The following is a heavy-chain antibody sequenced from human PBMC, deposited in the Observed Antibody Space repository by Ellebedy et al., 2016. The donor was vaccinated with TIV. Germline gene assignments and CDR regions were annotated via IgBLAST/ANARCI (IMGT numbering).Heavy chain of an antibody. Sequence: PGGSLRLSCAASGLTVSSTYMSWVRQPPGKGLEWVSVTYVGGPTFYADSVKGRFTISRDDSRNTLYLQMNSLTIEDTAVYYCARGMGRTWSLDFWGQGALVTVSS. CDR1: GLTVSSTY. D-gene: IGHD6-13*01. CDR3: ARGMGRTWSLDF. CDR2: TYVGGPT. V-gene: IGHV3-53*01. J-gene: IGHJ4*02.